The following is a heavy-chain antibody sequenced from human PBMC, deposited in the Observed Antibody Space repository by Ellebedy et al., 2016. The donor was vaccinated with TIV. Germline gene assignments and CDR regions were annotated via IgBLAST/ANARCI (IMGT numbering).Heavy chain of an antibody. J-gene: IGHJ4*02. Sequence: GESLKISCAASGFTFSSYGMSWVRQAPGKGLEWVSAISGSGGSTYYADSVKGRFTISRDNSKNTLYLQMNSLRAEDTAVYYCAKDQEDSSSSDYWGQGNPVTVSS. CDR2: ISGSGGST. V-gene: IGHV3-23*01. D-gene: IGHD6-6*01. CDR1: GFTFSSYG. CDR3: AKDQEDSSSSDY.